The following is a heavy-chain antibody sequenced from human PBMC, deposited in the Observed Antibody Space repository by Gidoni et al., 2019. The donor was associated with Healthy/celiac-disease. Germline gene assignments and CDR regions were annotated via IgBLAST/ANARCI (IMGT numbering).Heavy chain of an antibody. CDR2: IYTSGST. V-gene: IGHV4-61*02. CDR1: GGSISSGSYY. CDR3: AREGNDFWSGERYGMDV. J-gene: IGHJ6*02. D-gene: IGHD3-3*01. Sequence: QVQLQESGPGLVKPSQTLSLTCTVSGGSISSGSYYWSWIRQPAGKGLEWIGRIYTSGSTNYNPSLKSRVTISVDTSKNQFSLKLSSVTAADTAVYYCAREGNDFWSGERYGMDVWGQGTTVTVSS.